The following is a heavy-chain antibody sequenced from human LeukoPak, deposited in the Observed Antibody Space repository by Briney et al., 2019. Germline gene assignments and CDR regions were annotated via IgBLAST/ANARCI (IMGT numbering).Heavy chain of an antibody. J-gene: IGHJ4*02. CDR1: GFTVSSNY. Sequence: GGSLRLSCAASGFTVSSNYMSWVRQAPGKGLEWVSVIYSGGSTYYADSVKGRFTISRDNSKNTLYLQMNSLRAEDTAVYYCARVFRGDCTNGVCYTNFDYWGQGTLVTVSS. V-gene: IGHV3-53*01. CDR3: ARVFRGDCTNGVCYTNFDY. D-gene: IGHD2-8*01. CDR2: IYSGGST.